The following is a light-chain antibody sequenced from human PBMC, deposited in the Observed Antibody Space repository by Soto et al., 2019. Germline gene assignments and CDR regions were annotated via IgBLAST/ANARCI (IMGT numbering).Light chain of an antibody. Sequence: EIVSTQSPGTLSLSPGERATLSCRASQSVTSNYLAWYQQKPGQAPRLLMYGASGRATGVPVRFSGGGSGTDFTLTISRLEPEDFAIYYCQHYGSSLWTFGQGTKVDIK. CDR3: QHYGSSLWT. CDR2: GAS. V-gene: IGKV3-20*01. CDR1: QSVTSNY. J-gene: IGKJ1*01.